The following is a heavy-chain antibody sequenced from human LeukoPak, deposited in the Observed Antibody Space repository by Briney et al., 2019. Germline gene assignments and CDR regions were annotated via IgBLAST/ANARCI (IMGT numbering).Heavy chain of an antibody. J-gene: IGHJ5*02. CDR3: ARVLFS. Sequence: GASVKVSCKASGYTFTGYYMHWVRQAPGKGLVWVSRINSDGSSTSYADSVKGRFTISRDNAKNTLYLQMNSLRAEDTAVYYCARVLFSWGQGTLVTVSS. CDR2: INSDGSST. CDR1: GYTFTGYY. V-gene: IGHV3-74*01.